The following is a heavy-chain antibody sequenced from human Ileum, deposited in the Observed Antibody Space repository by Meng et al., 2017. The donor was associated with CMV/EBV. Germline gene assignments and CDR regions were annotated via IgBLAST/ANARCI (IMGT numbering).Heavy chain of an antibody. J-gene: IGHJ4*02. V-gene: IGHV3-7*01. D-gene: IGHD3-16*01. CDR3: ARFGGLFDY. CDR1: GFAFSTCW. CDR2: IKQDGSDK. Sequence: GESLKISCAASGFAFSTCWMSWVRQAPGKGLEWVANIKQDGSDKYYVDSVKGRFTISRDNAKNSLYLQMNSLRAEDTAVYYCARFGGLFDYCGQGTLVASSS.